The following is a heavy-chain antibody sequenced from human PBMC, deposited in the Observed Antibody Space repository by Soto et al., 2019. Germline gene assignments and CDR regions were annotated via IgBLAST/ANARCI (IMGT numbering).Heavy chain of an antibody. CDR3: ARSKDRDQLGDNYYYTLDV. CDR1: GDTFDTFA. CDR2: IIPLFRTP. Sequence: QVQLVQSGAEVIKPGSSVKVSCKASGDTFDTFAISWVRQAPGQGLEWMGGIIPLFRTPRYGQKFQGRVTITADESTASAYMELSSLRSEDTAVYYCARSKDRDQLGDNYYYTLDVWGQGTTVTVSS. J-gene: IGHJ6*03. D-gene: IGHD1-1*01. V-gene: IGHV1-69*12.